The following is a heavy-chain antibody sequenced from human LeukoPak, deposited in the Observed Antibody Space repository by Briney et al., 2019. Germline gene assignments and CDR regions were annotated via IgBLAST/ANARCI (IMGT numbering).Heavy chain of an antibody. D-gene: IGHD2-21*02. J-gene: IGHJ4*02. V-gene: IGHV4-31*03. CDR1: GGSISSGGYY. Sequence: PSETLSLSCTVSGGSISSGGYYWSWIRQHPGKGLEWIGYIYYSGSTYYNPSLKSRVTISVDTSKNQFSLKLSSVTAADTAVYYCAGTAGKHIVVVTAIAYWGQGTLVTVSS. CDR2: IYYSGST. CDR3: AGTAGKHIVVVTAIAY.